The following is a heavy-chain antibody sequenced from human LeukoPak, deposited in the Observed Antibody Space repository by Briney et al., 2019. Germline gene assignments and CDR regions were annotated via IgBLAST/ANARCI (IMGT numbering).Heavy chain of an antibody. V-gene: IGHV3-64*04. CDR1: GFSFSSFG. J-gene: IGHJ4*02. Sequence: PGESLRLSCLVSGFSFSSFGMHWVRQTPGKGLEFVSAIAASWGNTYYTASAKGRFTISRDNAKNTLYLQMDSLRAEDTAVYYCARQPDYWGQGTLVTVSS. D-gene: IGHD1-14*01. CDR3: ARQPDY. CDR2: IAASWGNT.